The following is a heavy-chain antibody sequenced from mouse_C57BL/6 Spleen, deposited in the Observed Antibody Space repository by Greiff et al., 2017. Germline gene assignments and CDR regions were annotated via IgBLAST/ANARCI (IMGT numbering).Heavy chain of an antibody. V-gene: IGHV1-15*01. CDR3: TSYDGGAWFAY. J-gene: IGHJ3*01. D-gene: IGHD2-12*01. CDR1: GYTFTDYE. CDR2: IDPETGGT. Sequence: QVQLKESGAELVRPGASVTLSCKASGYTFTDYEMHWVKQTPVHGLEWIGAIDPETGGTAYNQKFKGKAILTADKSSSTAYMELRSLTSEDSAVYYCTSYDGGAWFAYWGQGTLVTVSA.